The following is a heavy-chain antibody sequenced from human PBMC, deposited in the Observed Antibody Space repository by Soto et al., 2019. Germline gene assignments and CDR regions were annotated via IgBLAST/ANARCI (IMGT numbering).Heavy chain of an antibody. V-gene: IGHV3-33*01. CDR2: IWYDGSNK. Sequence: QVQLVESGGGVVQPGRSLRLSCAASGFTFSSYGMHWVRQAPGKGLEWVAVIWYDGSNKYYADSVKGRFTISRDNSKNTLYLQMNSLRTEDTAVYYCARDYSSSSSPDYWGQGTLVTVSS. J-gene: IGHJ4*02. D-gene: IGHD6-6*01. CDR3: ARDYSSSSSPDY. CDR1: GFTFSSYG.